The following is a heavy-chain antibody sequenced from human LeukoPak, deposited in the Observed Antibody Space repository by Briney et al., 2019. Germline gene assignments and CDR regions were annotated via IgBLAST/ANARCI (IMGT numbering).Heavy chain of an antibody. D-gene: IGHD5-12*01. CDR2: ISGSGGST. Sequence: GGSLRLSCAASGFTFSSYAMSWVRQAPGKGLEWVSGISGSGGSTYYADSVKGRFTISRDNSKDTLYLQMNSLRAEDTAVYYCARNENSGWGYFDYWGQGTLVTVSS. J-gene: IGHJ4*02. CDR3: ARNENSGWGYFDY. V-gene: IGHV3-23*01. CDR1: GFTFSSYA.